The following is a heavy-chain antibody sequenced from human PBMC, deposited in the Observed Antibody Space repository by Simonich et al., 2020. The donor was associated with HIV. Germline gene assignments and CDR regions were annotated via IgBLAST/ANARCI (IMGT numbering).Heavy chain of an antibody. CDR3: ARDEARIAAAGTQD. D-gene: IGHD6-13*01. CDR2: IYHRGST. V-gene: IGHV4-4*02. CDR1: GGSISSSNW. J-gene: IGHJ4*02. Sequence: QVQLQESDPGLVKPSGTLSLTCAVSGGSISSSNWWSWVRQPPGKGLEWIGEIYHRGSTKYNPSLKGRVTISVDKSKNQFSLKLSSVTAADTAVYYCARDEARIAAAGTQDWGQGTLVTVSS.